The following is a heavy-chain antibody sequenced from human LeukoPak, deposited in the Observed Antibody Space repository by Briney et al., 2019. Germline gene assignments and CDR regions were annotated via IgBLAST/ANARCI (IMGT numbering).Heavy chain of an antibody. CDR2: IWYDGSNE. CDR1: GFTFSSYG. Sequence: PGGSLRLSCAASGFTFSSYGMHWVRQAPGKGLEWVAVIWYDGSNEYYADSVKGRFTISRDNSKNTLYLQMNSLRAEDTAVYYCAREGGGFDPWGQGTLVTVSS. CDR3: AREGGGFDP. J-gene: IGHJ5*02. V-gene: IGHV3-33*01.